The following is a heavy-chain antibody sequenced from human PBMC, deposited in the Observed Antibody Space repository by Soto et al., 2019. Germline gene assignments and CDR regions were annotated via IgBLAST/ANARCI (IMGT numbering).Heavy chain of an antibody. CDR3: AGGTQGGWLDY. J-gene: IGHJ4*02. CDR1: GFTFTTYA. V-gene: IGHV3-30-3*01. Sequence: QVQLVESGGGVVQPGRSLRLSCAASGFTFTTYAMHWVRQAPGKGLEWVALISYDGSNEYYADSVKGRFTISRDNSKNALYLQMNSLKAEDTAVYYCAGGTQGGWLDYWGQGTLVTVSS. CDR2: ISYDGSNE. D-gene: IGHD6-19*01.